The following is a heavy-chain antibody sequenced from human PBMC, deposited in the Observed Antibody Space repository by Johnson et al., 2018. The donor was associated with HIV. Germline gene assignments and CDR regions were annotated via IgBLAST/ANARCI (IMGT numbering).Heavy chain of an antibody. CDR3: AKQHYYADTGFYEDAFDV. CDR1: GFAFSAYG. CDR2: LWADGSNE. V-gene: IGHV3-33*06. D-gene: IGHD2-2*01. Sequence: QVHLVESGGGLLQPGKSLRLSSGASGFAFSAYGMHWVRQAPGKGLEWLASLWADGSNEYYADSVKGRSTISRDNSKDTLYLHMSDLSAEDPAVHYCAKQHYYADTGFYEDAFDVWGQGTMVTVSS. J-gene: IGHJ3*01.